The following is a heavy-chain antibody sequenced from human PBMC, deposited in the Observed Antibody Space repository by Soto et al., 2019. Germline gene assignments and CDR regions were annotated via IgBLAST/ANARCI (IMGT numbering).Heavy chain of an antibody. D-gene: IGHD2-2*01. J-gene: IGHJ5*02. CDR3: AKLSCTSSTCYFPGWFGP. CDR2: VYYSGSS. V-gene: IGHV4-31*03. Sequence: PSETLSLTCTVSGDSISGGASFWSWIRQPPGKGLEWIANVYYSGSSYYNPSLKSRLTISVDTTKNQFSLQLKSMTAAATAVYYCAKLSCTSSTCYFPGWFGPWGQGTLVTVS. CDR1: GDSISGGASF.